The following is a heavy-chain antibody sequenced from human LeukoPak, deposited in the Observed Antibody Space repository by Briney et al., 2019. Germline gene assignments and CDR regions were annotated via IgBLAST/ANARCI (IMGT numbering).Heavy chain of an antibody. D-gene: IGHD1-20*01. CDR1: GFIFSGSD. CDR2: IRTKLRNYAT. J-gene: IGHJ4*02. V-gene: IGHV3-73*01. Sequence: GGALKLSCATSGFIFSGSDIHWVRQASGRGLEWVGRIRTKLRNYATAYAASVKGRFTISRDDSGDTAYLQMNSLKTEDTAVYYCTTYISGHYWGQGTLVTVSS. CDR3: TTYISGHY.